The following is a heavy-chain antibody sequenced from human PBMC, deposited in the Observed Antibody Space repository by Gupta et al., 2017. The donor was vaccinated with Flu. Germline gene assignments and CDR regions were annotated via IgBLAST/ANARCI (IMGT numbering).Heavy chain of an antibody. CDR1: GFTFSSYG. J-gene: IGHJ4*02. CDR2: ISYDGSNK. Sequence: QVQLVESGGGVVQPGRSLRLSCAASGFTFSSYGMHWVRQAPGKGLEWVAVISYDGSNKYYADSVKGRFTISRDNSKNTLYLQMNSLRAEDTAVYYCAKHPNTFGGKGTLVTVSS. D-gene: IGHD2/OR15-2a*01. CDR3: AKHPNTF. V-gene: IGHV3-30*18.